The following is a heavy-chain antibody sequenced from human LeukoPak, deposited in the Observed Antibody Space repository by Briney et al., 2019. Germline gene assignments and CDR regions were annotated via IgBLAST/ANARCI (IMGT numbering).Heavy chain of an antibody. V-gene: IGHV1-2*02. CDR3: ARTLYIAAVPGGFDY. Sequence: ASVKVSCKASGYTFTGLYMHWVRQAPGQGLEWMGWINPKNAGTNFAQRFQGRVTMTRDTSISTVYMELSRLRSDDTALYYCARTLYIAAVPGGFDYWGQGTLITVSS. J-gene: IGHJ4*02. CDR2: INPKNAGT. CDR1: GYTFTGLY. D-gene: IGHD6-13*01.